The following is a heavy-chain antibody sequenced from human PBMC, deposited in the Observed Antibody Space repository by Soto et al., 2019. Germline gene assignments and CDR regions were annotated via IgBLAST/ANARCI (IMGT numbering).Heavy chain of an antibody. CDR2: IIPILGTA. CDR1: RGTFSSYT. Sequence: QVQLVQSGAEVQKPGSSVKVSCKASRGTFSSYTISWVRQAPGQGLEWMGRIIPILGTAKYAQKFQGRVTVTADTSTSTAYMELSSLRSEDTAVYYCARDLEGPLIDYWGQGTLVTVSS. J-gene: IGHJ4*02. V-gene: IGHV1-69*08. CDR3: ARDLEGPLIDY.